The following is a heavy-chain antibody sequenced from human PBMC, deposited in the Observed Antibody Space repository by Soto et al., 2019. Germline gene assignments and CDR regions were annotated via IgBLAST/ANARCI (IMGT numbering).Heavy chain of an antibody. J-gene: IGHJ4*02. CDR3: AKDGSSSWLVY. D-gene: IGHD6-13*01. Sequence: QVQLVESGGGVVQPGRSLRLSCAASGFTFSSYGMHWVRQAPAKGLEWVAVISYDGSNKYYADSVKGRFTISRDNSKNTLYLQMNSLRAEDTAVYYCAKDGSSSWLVYWGQGTLVTVSS. CDR2: ISYDGSNK. V-gene: IGHV3-30*18. CDR1: GFTFSSYG.